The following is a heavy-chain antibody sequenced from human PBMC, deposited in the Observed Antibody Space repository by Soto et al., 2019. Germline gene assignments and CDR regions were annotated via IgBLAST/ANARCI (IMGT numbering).Heavy chain of an antibody. D-gene: IGHD6-6*01. J-gene: IGHJ6*02. Sequence: QVQLVQSGAEVKKPGSSVKVSCKASGGTFSSYAISWVRQAPGQGLEWMGGLIPIFGTANYAQKFQGRVTNTADESTSTAYMELCSLRSEDTGVYYCARDQVEPPYSSSSYYYYYGMDVWGQGTTVTVCS. CDR2: LIPIFGTA. CDR1: GGTFSSYA. V-gene: IGHV1-69*01. CDR3: ARDQVEPPYSSSSYYYYYGMDV.